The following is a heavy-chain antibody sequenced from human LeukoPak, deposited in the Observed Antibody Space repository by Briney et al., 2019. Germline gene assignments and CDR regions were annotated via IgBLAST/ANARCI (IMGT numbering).Heavy chain of an antibody. J-gene: IGHJ4*02. Sequence: GGSLRLSCAASGFILSDYYMSWIRQAPGKGLEWVSYISSSSSYTINADSVKGRFTVFRDNAKNLVFLQMIRLRAEDTAVYYCARDRGDSGSSDYWGQGTLVTVSS. CDR1: GFILSDYY. CDR2: ISSSSSYT. D-gene: IGHD3-10*01. V-gene: IGHV3-11*06. CDR3: ARDRGDSGSSDY.